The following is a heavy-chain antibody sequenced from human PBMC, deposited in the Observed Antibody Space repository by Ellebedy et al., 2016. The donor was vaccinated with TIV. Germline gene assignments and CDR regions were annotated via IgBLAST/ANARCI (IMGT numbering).Heavy chain of an antibody. CDR3: VHTWGI. Sequence: SGPTLVKPTQTLTVTCSFSGLSLSTSGLGVGWARQPTGKALELLALIYWNDDKRYSPSLKSRLTITKDTSKNQVVLTMTNMDPVDTATYYCVHTWGIWGQGTLVTVTS. J-gene: IGHJ4*02. CDR1: GLSLSTSGLG. CDR2: IYWNDDK. V-gene: IGHV2-5*01. D-gene: IGHD7-27*01.